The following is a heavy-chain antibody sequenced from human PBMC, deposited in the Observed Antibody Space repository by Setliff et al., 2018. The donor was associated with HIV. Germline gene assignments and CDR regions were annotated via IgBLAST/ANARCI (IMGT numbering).Heavy chain of an antibody. Sequence: PSETLSLTCAVYGGSFSGYYWSWIRQPPGKGLEWIGEINHSGSTNYNPSLKSRVTISVDTSKNQFSLKLSSVTAADTAVYYCARLRPDLVDYWGQGTLVTVSS. CDR1: GGSFSGYY. D-gene: IGHD4-17*01. CDR3: ARLRPDLVDY. V-gene: IGHV4-34*01. J-gene: IGHJ4*02. CDR2: INHSGST.